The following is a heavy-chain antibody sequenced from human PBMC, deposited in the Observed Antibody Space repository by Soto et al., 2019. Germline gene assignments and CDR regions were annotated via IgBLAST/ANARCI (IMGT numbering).Heavy chain of an antibody. CDR2: ISPDSSYT. Sequence: GGSLRLSCVGSGFTFSDHYMSWIRQAPGKGLEWISYISPDSSYTNSADSVKGRFTVSRDNPKNSLYLEMNTLRAEDTAVYFCARDSSYDISISLRPDAFDIWGQGTAVTVSS. CDR3: ARDSSYDISISLRPDAFDI. J-gene: IGHJ3*02. D-gene: IGHD3-9*01. CDR1: GFTFSDHY. V-gene: IGHV3-11*06.